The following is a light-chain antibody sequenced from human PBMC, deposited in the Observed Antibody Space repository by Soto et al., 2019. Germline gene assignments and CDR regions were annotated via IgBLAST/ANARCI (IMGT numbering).Light chain of an antibody. CDR2: DAS. J-gene: IGKJ4*01. V-gene: IGKV3-20*01. Sequence: IVLTQSPETLSLSPGEGATLSCRASHSVSGRYLAWYQQKPGQAPRLLIYDASSRATGIPDRFSGSGSGTDFTLTISSLEPEDSSVYYCQQYGSSPLLTFGGGTKVEIK. CDR3: QQYGSSPLLT. CDR1: HSVSGRY.